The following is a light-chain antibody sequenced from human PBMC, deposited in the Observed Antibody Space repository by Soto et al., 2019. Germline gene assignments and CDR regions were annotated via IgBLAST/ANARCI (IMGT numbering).Light chain of an antibody. V-gene: IGLV2-14*01. CDR3: SSYTSSTSYV. Sequence: QSALTQPDSVSGSPGQSITISGTGTSSDVGGYNYVAWYEQHPGKSPKLMIYDVSNRPSGVSNRFSGSKSGNTAFLTISGLQAEDEADYYCSSYTSSTSYVFGTGTKLTVL. J-gene: IGLJ1*01. CDR1: SSDVGGYNY. CDR2: DVS.